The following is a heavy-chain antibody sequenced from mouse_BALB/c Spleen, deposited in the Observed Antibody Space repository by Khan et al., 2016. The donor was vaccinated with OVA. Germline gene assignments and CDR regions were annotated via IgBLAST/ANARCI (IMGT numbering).Heavy chain of an antibody. CDR3: ASEQGRCSAMAY. D-gene: IGHD4-1*01. CDR1: GYSITSDYA. J-gene: IGHJ4*01. Sequence: QLEESGPGLVKPSQSLSLTCTVAGYSITSDYAWNWTRQFPGNKLEWMGYISFSGSTRYIPSLKSRIAIPRDTSKHQFLLQLTSVTPEDTATDYCASEQGRCSAMAYWGQGTSVTVSS. V-gene: IGHV3-2*02. CDR2: ISFSGST.